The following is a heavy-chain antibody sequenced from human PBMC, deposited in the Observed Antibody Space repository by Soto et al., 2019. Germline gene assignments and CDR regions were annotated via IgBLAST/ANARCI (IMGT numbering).Heavy chain of an antibody. CDR1: GYTFTSYG. V-gene: IGHV1-18*01. J-gene: IGHJ4*02. D-gene: IGHD3-10*01. CDR2: ISAYNGNT. Sequence: QVQLVQSGAEVKKPGASVKVSCKASGYTFTSYGISWVRQAPGQGLEWMGWISAYNGNTNYAQKLQGRVTMTTDTSTITAYMELRILRPNDTAVYYCARDTLLLWFGELWLPRPDYWGQGTLVTVSS. CDR3: ARDTLLLWFGELWLPRPDY.